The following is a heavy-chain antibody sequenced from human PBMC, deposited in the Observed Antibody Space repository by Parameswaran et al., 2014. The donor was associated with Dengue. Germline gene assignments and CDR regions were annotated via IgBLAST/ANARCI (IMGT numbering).Heavy chain of an antibody. J-gene: IGHJ6*04. V-gene: IGHV3-48*02. CDR2: ISSSSSTI. CDR3: AREMDCSSTSCYADYGMDV. Sequence: VRQMPGKGLEWVSYISSSSSTIYYADSVKGRFTISRDNAKNSLYLQMNSLRDEDTAVYYCAREMDCSSTSCYADYGMDVWAKDHGHRLL. D-gene: IGHD2-2*01.